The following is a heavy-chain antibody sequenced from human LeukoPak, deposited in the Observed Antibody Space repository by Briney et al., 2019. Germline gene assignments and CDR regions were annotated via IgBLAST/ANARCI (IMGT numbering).Heavy chain of an antibody. Sequence: PSETLSLTCAVYGGSFSGYYWSWIRQPPGKGLEWIGEINHSGSTNYNPSLKSRVTISVDTSKNQFSLKLSSVTAADTAVYYCAREGSGSYHWFDPWGQGTLVTVSS. CDR2: INHSGST. CDR3: AREGSGSYHWFDP. J-gene: IGHJ5*02. D-gene: IGHD3-10*01. V-gene: IGHV4-34*01. CDR1: GGSFSGYY.